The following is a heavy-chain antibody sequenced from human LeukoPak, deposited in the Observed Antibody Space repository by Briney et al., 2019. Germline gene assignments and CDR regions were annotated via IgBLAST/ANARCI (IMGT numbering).Heavy chain of an antibody. V-gene: IGHV3-7*01. Sequence: GGSPRLSCAASGFTFSGFSMSWVRQSPTKGLEWVANIKQDGSERYYVDSVKGRFTISRDNAKNSLSLQMNNLRVEDTAVYYCARAGSHWHYVYWGQGTVVTVSS. D-gene: IGHD3-10*01. CDR2: IKQDGSER. J-gene: IGHJ4*02. CDR1: GFTFSGFS. CDR3: ARAGSHWHYVY.